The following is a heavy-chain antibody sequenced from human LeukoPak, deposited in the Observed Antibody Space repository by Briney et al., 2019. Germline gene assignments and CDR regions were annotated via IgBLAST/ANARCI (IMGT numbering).Heavy chain of an antibody. CDR1: GYSFTSYR. V-gene: IGHV5-51*01. D-gene: IGHD1-26*01. CDR2: IYPGDSDT. CDR3: ARVGSGSYRVGDY. Sequence: GESLQISCQGSGYSFTSYRIGWVRQMPGKGLEWMGIIYPGDSDTRYSPSFQGQVTISADKSISTAYLQWSSLKASDTAMYYCARVGSGSYRVGDYWGQGTLVTVSS. J-gene: IGHJ4*02.